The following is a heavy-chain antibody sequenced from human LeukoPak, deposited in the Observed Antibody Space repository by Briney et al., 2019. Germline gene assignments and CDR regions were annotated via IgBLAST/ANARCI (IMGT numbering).Heavy chain of an antibody. J-gene: IGHJ4*02. CDR3: ARGLYYFDTSGYLYY. V-gene: IGHV3-53*01. D-gene: IGHD3-22*01. CDR2: IYSGGST. CDR1: GFTFSSNY. Sequence: GGSLRLSCAASGFTFSSNYMSWVRQAPGKGLEWVSVIYSGGSTYYSDSVKGRFTISRDNSKNTLYLQMNSLRDEDTAVYYCARGLYYFDTSGYLYYWGQGTLVTVSS.